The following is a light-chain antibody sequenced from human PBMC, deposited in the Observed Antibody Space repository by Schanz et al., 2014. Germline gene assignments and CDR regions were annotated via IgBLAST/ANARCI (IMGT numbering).Light chain of an antibody. Sequence: QSVLTQPPSASGSPGQSVTISCTGTSSDVGGYNYVSWYQQHPGKAPKLMIYEVTKRPSGVPDRFSGSKSGNTASLTISGLQADNEAEYYCCSYAGSYTLVFGGGTKLTVL. CDR1: SSDVGGYNY. V-gene: IGLV2-8*01. CDR2: EVT. CDR3: CSYAGSYTLV. J-gene: IGLJ2*01.